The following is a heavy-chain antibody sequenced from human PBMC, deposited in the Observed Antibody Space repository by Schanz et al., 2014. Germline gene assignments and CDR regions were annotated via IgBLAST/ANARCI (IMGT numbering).Heavy chain of an antibody. V-gene: IGHV4-4*02. CDR1: RGSIGSTNW. D-gene: IGHD1-1*01. CDR2: IYETGRT. CDR3: ARLEYTSGWQGFDY. Sequence: QVQLQESGPGLVKPSGTLSLTCTISRGSIGSTNWWSWLRQSPRKGLEWISDIYETGRTNYNPSRGSRVTDSGENPTTQFSLSLPAVTAADTAVYYCARLEYTSGWQGFDYWGQGILVTVSP. J-gene: IGHJ4*02.